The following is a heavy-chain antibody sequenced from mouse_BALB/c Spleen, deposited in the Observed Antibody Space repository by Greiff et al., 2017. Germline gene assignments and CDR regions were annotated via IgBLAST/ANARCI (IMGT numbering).Heavy chain of an antibody. CDR2: ISDGGSYT. Sequence: EVKLMESGGGLVKPGGSLKLSCAASGFTFSDYYMYWVRQTPEKRLEWVATISDGGSYTYYPDSVKGRFTISRDNAKNNLYLQMSSLKSEDTAMYYCARDYHGKTYFDVWGAGTTVTVSS. V-gene: IGHV5-4*02. D-gene: IGHD1-2*01. CDR3: ARDYHGKTYFDV. J-gene: IGHJ1*01. CDR1: GFTFSDYY.